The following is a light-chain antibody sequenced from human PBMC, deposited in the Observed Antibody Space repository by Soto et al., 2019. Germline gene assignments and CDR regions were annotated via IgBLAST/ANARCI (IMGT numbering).Light chain of an antibody. CDR1: QSIRSW. J-gene: IGKJ5*01. CDR2: KAS. V-gene: IGKV1-5*03. CDR3: QHYSSYPFT. Sequence: DVQMTQSPSTLSASVGDGVTITCRSSQSIRSWGAWYQQKPGKSPKLLIYKASSLVSGAPSRFSGSGSGTDITLTISRLQPDGFASYYEQHYSSYPFTFGQGTRLEIK.